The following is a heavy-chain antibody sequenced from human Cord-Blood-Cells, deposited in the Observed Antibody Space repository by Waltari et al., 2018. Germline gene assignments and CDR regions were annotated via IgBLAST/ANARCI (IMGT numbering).Heavy chain of an antibody. CDR3: ARICVGGNFDL. J-gene: IGHJ2*01. CDR1: GYTFTGYE. Sequence: VQLVQSGAEVKKPGASVKGPCKASGYTFTGYEVHWGRQAPGQGLEWLGWINPNSGGTNYTQKFQGRVTMTRDTSISTAYMELSRLRSDDTAVYYCARICVGGNFDLWGRGTLVTVSS. V-gene: IGHV1-2*02. D-gene: IGHD2-15*01. CDR2: INPNSGGT.